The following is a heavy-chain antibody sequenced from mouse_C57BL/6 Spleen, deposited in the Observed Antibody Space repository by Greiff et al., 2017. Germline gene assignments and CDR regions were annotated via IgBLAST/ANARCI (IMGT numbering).Heavy chain of an antibody. CDR2: IHPSDSDT. J-gene: IGHJ3*01. Sequence: QVQLKQPGAELVKPGASVKVSCKASGYTFTSYWMHWVKQRPGQGLEWIGRIHPSDSDTNYNQKFKGKATLTVDKSSSTAYMQLSSLTSEDSAVYYCAIGAGGNQNPFAYWGQGTLVTVSA. D-gene: IGHD2-1*01. V-gene: IGHV1-74*01. CDR3: AIGAGGNQNPFAY. CDR1: GYTFTSYW.